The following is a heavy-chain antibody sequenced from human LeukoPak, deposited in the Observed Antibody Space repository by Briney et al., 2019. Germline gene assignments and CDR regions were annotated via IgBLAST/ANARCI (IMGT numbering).Heavy chain of an antibody. J-gene: IGHJ4*02. CDR2: IYTSGST. CDR3: ARVTAAAGLYYFDY. D-gene: IGHD2-15*01. CDR1: GYSINSGYY. Sequence: SETLSLTCTVSGYSINSGYYWSWIRQPAGKGLEWIGRIYTSGSTNYNPSLKSRVTISVDTSKNQFSLKLSSVTAADTAVYYCARVTAAAGLYYFDYWGQGTLVTVSS. V-gene: IGHV4-61*02.